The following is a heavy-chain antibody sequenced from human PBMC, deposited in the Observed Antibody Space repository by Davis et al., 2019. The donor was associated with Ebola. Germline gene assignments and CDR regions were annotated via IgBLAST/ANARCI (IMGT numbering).Heavy chain of an antibody. J-gene: IGHJ4*02. CDR2: IKQDGSEK. CDR3: ASGGYSSGWYGDY. Sequence: PGGSLRLSCAASGFTFSSYWMSWVRQAPGKGLEWVANIKQDGSEKYYVDSVKGRFTISRDNAKNSLYLQMNSLRAEDTAVYHCASGGYSSGWYGDYWGQGTLVTVSS. V-gene: IGHV3-7*01. D-gene: IGHD6-19*01. CDR1: GFTFSSYW.